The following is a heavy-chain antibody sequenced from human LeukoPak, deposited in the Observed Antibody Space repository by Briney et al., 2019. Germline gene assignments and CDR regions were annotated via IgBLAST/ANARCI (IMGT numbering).Heavy chain of an antibody. CDR2: ISGSGQNT. CDR1: GFTFNKYA. Sequence: HPGGSLRLSCAASGFTFNKYAMTWVRQAPGKGLEWVSVISGSGQNTYYADSVKGRFTISRDNFKNMMYLQMDSLRVKDTAVYYCTLRTDYWGQGILVSVSS. J-gene: IGHJ4*01. V-gene: IGHV3-23*01. CDR3: TLRTDY.